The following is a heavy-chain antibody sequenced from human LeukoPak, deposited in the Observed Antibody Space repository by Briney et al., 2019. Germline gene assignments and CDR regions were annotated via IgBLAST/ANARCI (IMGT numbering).Heavy chain of an antibody. CDR2: ISGSGGTT. D-gene: IGHD2-2*01. CDR3: ARDYAYAFDI. CDR1: GFTFASYA. Sequence: GGSLRLSCAASGFTFASYAMSWVRQAPGKGLEWVSTISGSGGTTFYVDSLKGRFTISRDNSKNTLYLQMNSLRAEDTAVYFCARDYAYAFDIWGQGAVVTVSS. V-gene: IGHV3-23*01. J-gene: IGHJ3*02.